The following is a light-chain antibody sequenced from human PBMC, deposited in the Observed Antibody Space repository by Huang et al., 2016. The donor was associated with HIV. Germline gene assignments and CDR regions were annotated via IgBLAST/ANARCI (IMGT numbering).Light chain of an antibody. CDR3: QQSYNTPPT. J-gene: IGKJ1*01. V-gene: IGKV1-39*01. Sequence: DIQMTQSPASLSASVGDRVTITCRATQSISNYVNWYQQKPGKAPTLLIYGASTLQSGVPSRFSGSGSGTDFTLTISSLQPEDFTTYYCQQSYNTPPTFGHGTKVEI. CDR1: QSISNY. CDR2: GAS.